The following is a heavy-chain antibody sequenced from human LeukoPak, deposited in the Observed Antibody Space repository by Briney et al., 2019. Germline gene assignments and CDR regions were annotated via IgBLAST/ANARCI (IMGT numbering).Heavy chain of an antibody. CDR2: IYYSGST. CDR1: GGSISSSSYY. D-gene: IGHD3-3*01. CDR3: ARDPPYDFWSGYSDY. Sequence: PSETLSLTCTVSGGSISSSSYYWGWIRQPPGKGLEWIGSIYYSGSTYYNPSLKSRVTISVDTSKNQFSLKLSSVTAADTAVYYCARDPPYDFWSGYSDYWGQGTLVTVSS. J-gene: IGHJ4*02. V-gene: IGHV4-39*07.